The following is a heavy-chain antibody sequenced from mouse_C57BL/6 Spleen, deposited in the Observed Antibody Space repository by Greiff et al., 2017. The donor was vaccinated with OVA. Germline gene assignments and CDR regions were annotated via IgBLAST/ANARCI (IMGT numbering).Heavy chain of an antibody. CDR3: ARDLYAMDY. V-gene: IGHV1-50*01. J-gene: IGHJ4*01. Sequence: QVQLKQPGAELVKPGASVKLSCKASGYTFTSYWMQWVKQRPGQGLEWIGEIDPSDSYTNYNQKFKGKATLTVDTSSSTAYMQLSSLTSEDSAVYYCARDLYAMDYWGQGTSVTVSS. CDR2: IDPSDSYT. CDR1: GYTFTSYW.